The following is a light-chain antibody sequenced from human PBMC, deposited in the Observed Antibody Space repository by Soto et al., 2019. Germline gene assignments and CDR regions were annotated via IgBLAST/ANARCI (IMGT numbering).Light chain of an antibody. CDR3: QQYGSSAVT. CDR2: GAS. J-gene: IGKJ1*01. Sequence: EIVMTQSPGTLSLSPGERATLSCRASQSVSSSYLAWYQQKPGQAPRLLICGASSRATGIADRFSGSGSGTDFTLTISILEAEDFAVYYCQQYGSSAVTFGQGTKVEIK. V-gene: IGKV3-20*01. CDR1: QSVSSSY.